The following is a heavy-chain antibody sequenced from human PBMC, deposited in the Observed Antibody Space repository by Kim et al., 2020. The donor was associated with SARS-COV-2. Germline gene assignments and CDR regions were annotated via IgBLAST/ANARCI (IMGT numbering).Heavy chain of an antibody. CDR2: IKQDGSEK. CDR1: GFTFSSYW. J-gene: IGHJ4*02. D-gene: IGHD4-4*01. CDR3: ARATDFYYSNYPMGVDYFDY. Sequence: GGSLRLSCAASGFTFSSYWMSWVRQAPGKGLEWVANIKQDGSEKYYVDSVKGRFTISRDNAKNSLYLQMNSLRAEDTAVYYCARATDFYYSNYPMGVDYFDYWGQGTLVTVSS. V-gene: IGHV3-7*01.